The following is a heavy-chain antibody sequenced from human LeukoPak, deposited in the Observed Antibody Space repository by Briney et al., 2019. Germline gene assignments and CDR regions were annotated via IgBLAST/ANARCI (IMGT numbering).Heavy chain of an antibody. D-gene: IGHD2-15*01. CDR3: ARVRGGYCTGDRCYGDFFFDN. CDR2: MDPNSGET. CDR1: GYTFIGYF. J-gene: IGHJ4*02. V-gene: IGHV1-2*02. Sequence: GASVKVSCKTSGYTFIGYFIHWVRQAPGQGLEWMGWMDPNSGETKFAKKFQGRVTLTRDTTTTTVYMESNSLKSDDTAVYFCARVRGGYCTGDRCYGDFFFDNWGQGTLVTVTS.